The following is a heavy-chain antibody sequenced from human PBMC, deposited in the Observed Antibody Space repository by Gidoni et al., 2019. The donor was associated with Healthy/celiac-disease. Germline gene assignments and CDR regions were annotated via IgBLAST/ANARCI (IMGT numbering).Heavy chain of an antibody. CDR1: GFTFSSYG. Sequence: QAQLVESGGGVVKPGRSLRLSCVASGFTFSSYGMHWVRQAPGKGLEWVAVIWYDGSNKYYADSVKGRFTISRDNSKNTLYLQMNSLRAEDTAVYYCARDLYYYDSSGYFPDYWGQGTLVTVSS. J-gene: IGHJ4*02. CDR2: IWYDGSNK. CDR3: ARDLYYYDSSGYFPDY. D-gene: IGHD3-22*01. V-gene: IGHV3-33*01.